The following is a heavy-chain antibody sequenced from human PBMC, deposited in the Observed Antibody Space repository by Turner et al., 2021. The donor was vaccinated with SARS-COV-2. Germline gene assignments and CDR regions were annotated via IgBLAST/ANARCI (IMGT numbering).Heavy chain of an antibody. CDR3: ATAPTYCTNGVCPNWFDP. CDR1: GYTLIDLS. V-gene: IGHV1-24*01. D-gene: IGHD2-8*01. J-gene: IGHJ5*02. Sequence: QVQLVQPGAAVKKPGASVKVSCKVSGYTLIDLSMHWVRQAPGKGLEWMGGFDPEDGETIYAQKFQGRVTMTEDTSTDTAYMELSSLRSEDTAVYYCATAPTYCTNGVCPNWFDPWGQGTLVTVSS. CDR2: FDPEDGET.